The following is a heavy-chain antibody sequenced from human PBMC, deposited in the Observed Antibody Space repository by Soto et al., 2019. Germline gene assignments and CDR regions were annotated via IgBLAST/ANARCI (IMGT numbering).Heavy chain of an antibody. CDR3: AKNGQPPYYYYGMDV. Sequence: ASVKVSCKASGYTFSRYGISWVRQAPGQGLEWMGWISGYNGDTKYAQKVQGRVAMTIDTSTYTAYMELRSLTSDDTAIYYCAKNGQPPYYYYGMDVWGQGTTVTVSS. V-gene: IGHV1-18*01. D-gene: IGHD2-8*01. CDR2: ISGYNGDT. CDR1: GYTFSRYG. J-gene: IGHJ6*02.